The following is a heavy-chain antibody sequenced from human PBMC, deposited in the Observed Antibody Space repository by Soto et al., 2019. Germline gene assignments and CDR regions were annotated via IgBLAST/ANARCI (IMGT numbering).Heavy chain of an antibody. Sequence: LETLSLTCTVSGGSVSNSNYYWGWIRQSPGKGREWIGSVYYRGRSYSKSSVKSRVTISVDTSKNQFSLNLNSVTASDTAVYYCVSQRTSVLTQAYFDYWGPGALVTVSS. CDR3: VSQRTSVLTQAYFDY. D-gene: IGHD2-8*01. CDR1: GGSVSNSNYY. V-gene: IGHV4-39*01. J-gene: IGHJ4*02. CDR2: VYYRGRS.